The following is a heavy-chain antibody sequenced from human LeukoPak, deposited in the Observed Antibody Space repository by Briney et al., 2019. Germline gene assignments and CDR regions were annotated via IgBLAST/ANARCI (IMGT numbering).Heavy chain of an antibody. J-gene: IGHJ4*02. CDR3: ARVTYCGGDCYYPNHNFDY. CDR1: GYSISSGYY. Sequence: SETLSLTCTVSGYSISSGYYWGWIRQPPGKGLEWIGSIYYSGSTYYNPSLKSRVTISVDTSKNQFSLKLSSVTAADTAVYYCARVTYCGGDCYYPNHNFDYWGQGTLVTVSS. D-gene: IGHD2-21*02. CDR2: IYYSGST. V-gene: IGHV4-38-2*02.